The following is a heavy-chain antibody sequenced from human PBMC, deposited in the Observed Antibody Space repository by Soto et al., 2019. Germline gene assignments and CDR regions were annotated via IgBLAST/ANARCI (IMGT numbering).Heavy chain of an antibody. CDR1: GFSLSTSGVG. CDR2: IYWDDNK. D-gene: IGHD2-2*01. J-gene: IGHJ4*02. V-gene: IGHV2-5*02. Sequence: QITLKESGPTLVKPTQTLTLTCTFSGFSLSTSGVGVGWIRQPPGKALEWLVVIYWDDNKLYSPSLKSRLTITKDPSKNQVVLTMTNMDPVDTATYYCAHRSGASLFDYWGQGTLVTVSS. CDR3: AHRSGASLFDY.